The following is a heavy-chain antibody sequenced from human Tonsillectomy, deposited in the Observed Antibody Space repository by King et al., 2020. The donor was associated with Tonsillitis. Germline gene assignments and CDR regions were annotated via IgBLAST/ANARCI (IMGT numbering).Heavy chain of an antibody. J-gene: IGHJ5*02. CDR3: ARDWGGA. Sequence: VQLVESGGDLVQPGGSLRLSCAASGFTFSNYWMSWARQAPGRGLEWVAVIKQDGSEKFYAGSVKGRFTVSRYNPKNLLYLQMGSLTVEDTALYYCARDWGGAWGQGTLVTVSS. D-gene: IGHD3-10*01. CDR2: IKQDGSEK. CDR1: GFTFSNYW. V-gene: IGHV3-7*03.